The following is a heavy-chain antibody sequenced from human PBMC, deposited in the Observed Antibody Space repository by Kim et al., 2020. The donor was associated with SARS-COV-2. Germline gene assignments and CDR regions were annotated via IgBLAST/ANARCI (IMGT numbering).Heavy chain of an antibody. J-gene: IGHJ4*02. Sequence: SETLSLTCTVSGGSISSGGYYWSWIRQHPGKGLECIGYIYYSGSTYYNPSLKSRVIISVDTSKNQFSLKLSSVTAADTAVYYCARDPGDYYDDWGQGALVTVSS. V-gene: IGHV4-31*03. CDR3: ARDPGDYYDD. CDR1: GGSISSGGYY. CDR2: IYYSGST. D-gene: IGHD3-10*01.